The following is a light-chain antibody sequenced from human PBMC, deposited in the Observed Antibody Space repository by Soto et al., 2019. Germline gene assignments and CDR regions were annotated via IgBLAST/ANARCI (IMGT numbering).Light chain of an antibody. Sequence: QSVLTQPPSVSGSPGQSVTISCTGTCSDVGSYNRVSWYQQPPGTAPKLMIYEVSNRPSGVPDRFSGSKSGNTASLTISGLQAEDEADYYCSSYTSSSTPVFGGGTQLTVL. CDR2: EVS. CDR3: SSYTSSSTPV. CDR1: CSDVGSYNR. J-gene: IGLJ2*01. V-gene: IGLV2-18*02.